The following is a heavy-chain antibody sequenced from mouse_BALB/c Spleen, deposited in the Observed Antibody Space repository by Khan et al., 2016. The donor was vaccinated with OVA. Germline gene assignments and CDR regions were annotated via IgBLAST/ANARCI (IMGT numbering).Heavy chain of an antibody. CDR1: GYTFSSYG. V-gene: IGHV5-6-3*01. D-gene: IGHD1-2*01. J-gene: IGHJ2*01. CDR3: ARMARTIY. CDR2: INSNGGST. Sequence: EVQLVETGGGLVQPGGSLKLSCAASGYTFSSYGMSWVRQTPDKRLELVATINSNGGSTYYQDSVKGRFTISSDNAKNTLYLQMRRLKSEDTAMYYCARMARTIYWGQGTTLTVSS.